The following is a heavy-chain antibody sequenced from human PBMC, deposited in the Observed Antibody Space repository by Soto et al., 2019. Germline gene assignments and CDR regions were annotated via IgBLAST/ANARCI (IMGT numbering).Heavy chain of an antibody. V-gene: IGHV5-51*01. Sequence: GESLKISCKGSGYSFTSYWIGWVRQMPGKGLEWMGIIYPGDSDTRYSPSFQGQVTISADKSISTAYLQWSSLKASDTAMYYCARHTYDSSGYYLSYFDYWGQGTLVTVSS. CDR2: IYPGDSDT. J-gene: IGHJ4*02. CDR1: GYSFTSYW. D-gene: IGHD3-22*01. CDR3: ARHTYDSSGYYLSYFDY.